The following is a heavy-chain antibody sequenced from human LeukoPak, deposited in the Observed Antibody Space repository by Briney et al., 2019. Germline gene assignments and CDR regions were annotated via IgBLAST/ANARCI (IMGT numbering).Heavy chain of an antibody. Sequence: GGSLRLSCAASGFTFSDSYMSWIRQAPGKGLEWVSYISSSGSTIYYADSVEGRFTISRDNARKSLYLQMNGLRAEDTAVYYCARSGYYSGFDYWGQGTLVTVSS. J-gene: IGHJ4*02. D-gene: IGHD3-3*01. CDR3: ARSGYYSGFDY. CDR2: ISSSGSTI. V-gene: IGHV3-11*04. CDR1: GFTFSDSY.